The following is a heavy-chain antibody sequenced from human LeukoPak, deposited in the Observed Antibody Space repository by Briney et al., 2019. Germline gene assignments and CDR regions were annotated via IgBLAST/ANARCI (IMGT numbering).Heavy chain of an antibody. Sequence: GGSLRLSCAASGFTFSNYAMSWVRQAPGKGLEGVSAISDSGGFTYYVDSVKGRFTISRDNSKKTLYLQMNGLRAEDTALYYCAKEDLYDGMDVWGKGTTVTVSS. CDR1: GFTFSNYA. J-gene: IGHJ6*04. V-gene: IGHV3-23*01. CDR2: ISDSGGFT. CDR3: AKEDLYDGMDV.